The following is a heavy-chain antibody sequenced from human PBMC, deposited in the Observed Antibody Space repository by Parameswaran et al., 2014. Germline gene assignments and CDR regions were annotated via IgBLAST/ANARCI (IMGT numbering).Heavy chain of an antibody. Sequence: WVRQAPGQGLEWMGGIIPIFGTANYAQTFQGRVTITTDESTSTAYMELSSLRSEDTAVYYCARGSGRYAEYFHHWGQGTLVTVSS. J-gene: IGHJ1*01. CDR2: IIPIFGTA. D-gene: IGHD1-26*01. V-gene: IGHV1-69*05. CDR3: ARGSGRYAEYFHH.